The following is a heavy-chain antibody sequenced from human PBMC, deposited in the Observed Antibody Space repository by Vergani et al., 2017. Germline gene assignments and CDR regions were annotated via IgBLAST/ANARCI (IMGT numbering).Heavy chain of an antibody. D-gene: IGHD2-15*01. CDR3: ARENWGYCSGGSCYSGFGMDV. Sequence: VQLVESGGGLVKPGGSLRLSCAASGFTFSSYSMNWVRQAPGKGLEWVSSISSSSSYIYYADSVKGRFTISRDNAKNSLYLQMNSLRAEDTAVYYCARENWGYCSGGSCYSGFGMDVWGQGTTVTVSS. CDR1: GFTFSSYS. J-gene: IGHJ6*02. V-gene: IGHV3-21*02. CDR2: ISSSSSYI.